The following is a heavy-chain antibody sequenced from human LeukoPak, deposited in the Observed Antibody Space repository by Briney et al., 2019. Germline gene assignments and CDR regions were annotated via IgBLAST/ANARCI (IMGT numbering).Heavy chain of an antibody. Sequence: ASVKVSCKASGYTFTSYGISWVRQAPGQGLEWMGGIIPIFGTANYAQKFQGRVTITADKSTSTAYMELSSLRSEDTAVYYCARGQEYSYGQVYYYYYMDVWGKGTTVTVSS. CDR3: ARGQEYSYGQVYYYYYMDV. CDR2: IIPIFGTA. D-gene: IGHD5-18*01. J-gene: IGHJ6*03. CDR1: GYTFTSYG. V-gene: IGHV1-69*06.